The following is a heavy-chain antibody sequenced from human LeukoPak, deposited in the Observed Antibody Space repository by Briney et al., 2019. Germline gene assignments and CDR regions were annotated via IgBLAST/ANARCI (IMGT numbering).Heavy chain of an antibody. V-gene: IGHV5-51*01. J-gene: IGHJ5*02. CDR2: IYPGDSDT. CDR3: VRLAYCGGDCYSRWFDP. Sequence: GESLKISCKASGHSFTSYWISWVRQMPGKGLDWMGIIYPGDSDTRYSPSFQGQVTISADKSIRTAYLHWRSLKASDTAMYYCVRLAYCGGDCYSRWFDPWGQGTLVTVSS. CDR1: GHSFTSYW. D-gene: IGHD2-21*02.